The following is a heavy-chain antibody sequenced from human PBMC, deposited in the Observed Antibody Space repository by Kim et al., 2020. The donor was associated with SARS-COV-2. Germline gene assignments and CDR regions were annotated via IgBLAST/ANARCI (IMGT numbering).Heavy chain of an antibody. V-gene: IGHV1-24*01. CDR3: ATVGLYCSGGSCYSTAWFDP. J-gene: IGHJ5*02. CDR1: GYTLTELS. Sequence: ASVKVSCKVSGYTLTELSMHWVRQAPGKGLEWMGGFDPEDGETIYAQKFQGRVTMTEDTSTDTADMELSSLRSEDTAVYYCATVGLYCSGGSCYSTAWFDPWGQGTLVTVSS. CDR2: FDPEDGET. D-gene: IGHD2-15*01.